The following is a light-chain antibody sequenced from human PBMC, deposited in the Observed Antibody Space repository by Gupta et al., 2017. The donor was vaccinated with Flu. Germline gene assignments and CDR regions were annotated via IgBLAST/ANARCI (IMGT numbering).Light chain of an antibody. CDR3: HQEDNGPPSFT. J-gene: IGKJ2*01. V-gene: IGKV3-15*01. CDR1: RSFSNN. Sequence: GRATLACRTSRSFSNNIAWYQKKPGQAPRLLIYGASTRAKGIIDRFSGSGDGTDFTLTISSRQSEDFGVYYCHQEDNGPPSFTFGQGTTLEVK. CDR2: GAS.